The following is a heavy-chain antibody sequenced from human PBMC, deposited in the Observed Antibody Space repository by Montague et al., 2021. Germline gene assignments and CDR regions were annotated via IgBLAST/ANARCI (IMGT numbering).Heavy chain of an antibody. CDR1: GGSISSSNYH. V-gene: IGHV4-39*01. J-gene: IGHJ4*02. CDR3: ARLDIVLIYWGFDC. D-gene: IGHD2-8*01. Sequence: SETLSLTCIVSGGSISSSNYHWGWIRQPPGKGLEWIGSITYTGNTYYNPSLKSRVAMSVDTSRNQFSLKLTSVTAADTAMYYCARLDIVLIYWGFDCWGQGTLVTVSS. CDR2: ITYTGNT.